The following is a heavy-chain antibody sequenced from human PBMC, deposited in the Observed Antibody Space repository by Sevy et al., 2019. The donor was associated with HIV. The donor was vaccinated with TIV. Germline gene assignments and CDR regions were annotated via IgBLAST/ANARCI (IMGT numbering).Heavy chain of an antibody. V-gene: IGHV1-69*10. CDR1: GGSLSNYG. J-gene: IGHJ4*02. CDR2: IIPRPGIA. D-gene: IGHD2-21*02. CDR3: ASVRPCGGDCYFFDS. Sequence: ASVKVSCMASGGSLSNYGVNWVRQAPGQGLEWMGGIIPRPGIANYAPNFRDRVTISADASINTVYLELRRLKFEDTGVYFCASVRPCGGDCYFFDSWGQGTLVTVSS.